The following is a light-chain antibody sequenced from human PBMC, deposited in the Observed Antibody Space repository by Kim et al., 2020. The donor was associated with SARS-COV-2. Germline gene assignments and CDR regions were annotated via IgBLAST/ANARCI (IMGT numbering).Light chain of an antibody. V-gene: IGLV2-14*03. CDR2: AVN. J-gene: IGLJ2*01. CDR1: GVHIGAYKC. CDR3: SSYTRSGTLYVV. Sequence: TTTSCTGNGVHIGAYKCVSWYQHHPGKAPNIIIFAVNDRPSGVSNRFSGSKSGNTASLTISGLQTEDEADYYCSSYTRSGTLYVVFGGGTQLTVL.